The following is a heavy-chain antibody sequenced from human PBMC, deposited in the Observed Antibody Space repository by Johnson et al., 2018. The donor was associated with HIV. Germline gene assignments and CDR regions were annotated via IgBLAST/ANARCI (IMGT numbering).Heavy chain of an antibody. CDR1: GFTFSSYG. V-gene: IGHV3-33*01. CDR3: ARDLGYCSDGSCLDAFDI. J-gene: IGHJ3*02. D-gene: IGHD2-15*01. CDR2: IWYDGSNK. Sequence: QVQLLESGGGLVQPGGSLRLSCAASGFTFSSYGMHWVRQAPGKGLEWVAVIWYDGSNKYYADSVKGRFTISRDNSKNTLYLQMNSLRAEDTAVYYCARDLGYCSDGSCLDAFDIWGQGTLVTVSS.